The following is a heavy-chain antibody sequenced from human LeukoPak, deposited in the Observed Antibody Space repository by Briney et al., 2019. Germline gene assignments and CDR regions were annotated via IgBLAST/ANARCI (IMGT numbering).Heavy chain of an antibody. D-gene: IGHD3-22*01. J-gene: IGHJ4*02. Sequence: GGSLRLSCAASGFTLSDHYMDWVRQAPGKGLELVGRSRSKGQSYNTEYAASVTGRFTIARDDSEYSLYLQMNRLKTEDTAVYYCARGDSSGYSNYWGQGTLVTVSS. CDR2: SRSKGQSYNT. CDR3: ARGDSSGYSNY. CDR1: GFTLSDHY. V-gene: IGHV3-72*01.